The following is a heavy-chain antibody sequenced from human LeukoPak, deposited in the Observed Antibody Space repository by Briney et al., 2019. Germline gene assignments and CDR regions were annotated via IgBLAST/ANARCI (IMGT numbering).Heavy chain of an antibody. Sequence: GESLKISCKASGYSFSIYWIGWVRQMPGKGLERMGIIYPGDSDTRYSPPSQGQVTISADTSISTAYLQWSSLQASDTAMYYCARGAHFFDYWGQGTLVTVSS. J-gene: IGHJ4*02. D-gene: IGHD3-16*01. V-gene: IGHV5-51*01. CDR3: ARGAHFFDY. CDR1: GYSFSIYW. CDR2: IYPGDSDT.